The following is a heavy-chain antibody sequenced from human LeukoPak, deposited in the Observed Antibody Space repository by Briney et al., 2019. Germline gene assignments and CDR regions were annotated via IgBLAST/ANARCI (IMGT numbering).Heavy chain of an antibody. Sequence: PGGSLRVSCAASGFDFRSYAMHWVRQAPGKGLEWVSLISYHGTNTYYADSVKGRFTISRDNSKNTVLLQMTSLRVEDTAVYYCARDGANTYGGAFDFWGQGMQVTVSS. CDR3: ARDGANTYGGAFDF. V-gene: IGHV3-30*04. D-gene: IGHD5-18*01. CDR2: ISYHGTNT. CDR1: GFDFRSYA. J-gene: IGHJ4*02.